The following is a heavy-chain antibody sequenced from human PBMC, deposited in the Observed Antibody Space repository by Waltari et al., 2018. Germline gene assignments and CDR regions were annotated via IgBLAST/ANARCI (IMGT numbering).Heavy chain of an antibody. CDR1: GFTFSSYG. CDR3: AREPDNPSAAGPGLDY. Sequence: QVQLVESGGGVVQPGRSLRLSCAASGFTFSSYGMHWVRQAPGKGLEWVAVIWYDGSNKYYADSVKGRFTISRDNSKNTLYLQMNSLRAEDTAVYYCAREPDNPSAAGPGLDYWGQGTLVTVSS. CDR2: IWYDGSNK. D-gene: IGHD6-19*01. J-gene: IGHJ4*02. V-gene: IGHV3-33*01.